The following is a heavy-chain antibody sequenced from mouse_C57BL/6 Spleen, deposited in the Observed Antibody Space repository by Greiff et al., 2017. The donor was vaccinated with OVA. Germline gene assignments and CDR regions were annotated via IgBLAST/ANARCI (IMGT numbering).Heavy chain of an antibody. J-gene: IGHJ2*01. D-gene: IGHD4-1*01. V-gene: IGHV5-17*01. CDR1: GFTFSDYG. CDR2: ISSGSSTI. Sequence: EVQLQESGGGLVKPGGSLKLSCAASGFTFSDYGMHWVRQAPEKGLEWVAYISSGSSTIYYADPVKGRFTISRDNAKNTLFLTMTSLRSEDTAMYYCARTGTGRYFDYWGQGTTLTVSS. CDR3: ARTGTGRYFDY.